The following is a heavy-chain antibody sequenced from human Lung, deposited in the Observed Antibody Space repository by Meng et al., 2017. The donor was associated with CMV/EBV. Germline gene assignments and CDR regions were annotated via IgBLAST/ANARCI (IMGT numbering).Heavy chain of an antibody. D-gene: IGHD3-3*01. CDR1: GHIFTNYG. CDR3: ARNTIFGVVIIPWFDY. J-gene: IGHJ4*02. CDR2: ISAYSGNT. V-gene: IGHV1-18*01. Sequence: SXXVSXXASGHIFTNYGISWVRQAPGQGLEWMGWISAYSGNTNFAQNLQGRVTMTTDTSTSTAYMELRSLRSDDTAVYYCARNTIFGVVIIPWFDYWGQGXLVTVSS.